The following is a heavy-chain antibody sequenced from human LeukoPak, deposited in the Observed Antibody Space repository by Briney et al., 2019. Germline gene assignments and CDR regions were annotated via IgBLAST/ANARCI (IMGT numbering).Heavy chain of an antibody. CDR3: AKVYYYDSSGYLDY. J-gene: IGHJ4*02. CDR1: GFTFSSYE. CDR2: ISGSGSTI. V-gene: IGHV3-48*03. D-gene: IGHD3-22*01. Sequence: GGSLRLSCAGSGFTFSSYEINWVRQAPGKGLEWVSYISGSGSTIYYADSVKGRFTISRDNSKNTLYLQMNSLRAEDTAVYYCAKVYYYDSSGYLDYWGQGTLVTVSS.